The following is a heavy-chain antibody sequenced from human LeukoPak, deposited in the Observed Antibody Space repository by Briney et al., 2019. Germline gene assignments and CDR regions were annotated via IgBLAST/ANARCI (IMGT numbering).Heavy chain of an antibody. CDR2: INQDGSEK. J-gene: IGHJ4*02. Sequence: GSVKLSCAASGFMCTRSLMSSVGQAPGKGLEWVAHINQDGSEKYYVDSVKGRFTISRDNAKNSLYLQMNSMRAEDTAVYYCARDSYRALDYWGQGTPVTVSS. CDR3: ARDSYRALDY. V-gene: IGHV3-7*01. D-gene: IGHD1-14*01. CDR1: GFMCTRSL.